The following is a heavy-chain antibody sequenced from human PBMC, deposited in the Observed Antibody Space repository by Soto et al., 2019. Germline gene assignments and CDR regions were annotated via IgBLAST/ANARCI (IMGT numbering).Heavy chain of an antibody. CDR2: IYRTGSS. J-gene: IGHJ4*02. Sequence: QVQLQESGPGLVKPSGTLSLTCAVSGGSFTSNNWWTWVRQPPGQGLEWIGEIYRTGSSNSNPSLKIRVTISLDKSENQFYLKVTSLTAADTAVYYCPSRDQVTSVDYWGQGTLVTVSS. D-gene: IGHD4-4*01. CDR3: PSRDQVTSVDY. V-gene: IGHV4-4*02. CDR1: GGSFTSNNW.